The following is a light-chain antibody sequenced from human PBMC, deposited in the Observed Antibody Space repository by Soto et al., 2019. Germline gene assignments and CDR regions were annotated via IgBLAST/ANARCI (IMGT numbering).Light chain of an antibody. Sequence: DPVMTQTPLSLSVTPGQPASISCKSSQSLLHSDGKTYLYWYLQKAGQPPQLLIYEVSNRFFGVSDRFSGSGSGTDFTLKISRVEAEDVGVYYCMQSIQLPLYTFGQGTKLEIK. CDR3: MQSIQLPLYT. CDR1: QSLLHSDGKTY. CDR2: EVS. V-gene: IGKV2D-29*01. J-gene: IGKJ2*01.